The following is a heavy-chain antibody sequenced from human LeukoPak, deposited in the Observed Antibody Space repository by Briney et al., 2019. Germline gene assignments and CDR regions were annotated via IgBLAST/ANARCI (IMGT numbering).Heavy chain of an antibody. CDR1: GCSFTSYW. CDR2: IYPGDSYT. V-gene: IGHV5-51*01. D-gene: IGHD1-14*01. Sequence: AAYLQIYCKGSGCSFTSYWIGWGRRMPGKGLEWMGIIYPGDSYTTYSPSFQGKVTISADNSISTPYLQWRSLKASDTAMYYCARHGLPRIYYYYGMDVWGQGTTVTVSS. CDR3: ARHGLPRIYYYYGMDV. J-gene: IGHJ6*02.